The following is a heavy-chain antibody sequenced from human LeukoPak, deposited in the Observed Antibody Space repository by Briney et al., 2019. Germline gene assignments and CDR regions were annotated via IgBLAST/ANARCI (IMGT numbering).Heavy chain of an antibody. CDR1: GGSISRYY. CDR2: IYYSGST. CDR3: AESGNVGLDDY. V-gene: IGHV4-59*08. Sequence: SETLSLNCTVSGGSISRYYWSWIRQPPGKGLEWIGYIYYSGSTNYNPSLKSRVTISIHTSKNQFSLKLSSVTAADTAVYYCAESGNVGLDDYWGQGTLVTVSS. D-gene: IGHD3-10*01. J-gene: IGHJ4*02.